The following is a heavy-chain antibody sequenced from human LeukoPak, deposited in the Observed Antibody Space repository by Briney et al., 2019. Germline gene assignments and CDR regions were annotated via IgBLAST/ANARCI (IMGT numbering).Heavy chain of an antibody. V-gene: IGHV4-59*01. CDR2: YYGGRT. J-gene: IGHJ6*03. CDR3: ARYDHALSYYYYYMDV. D-gene: IGHD1-14*01. CDR1: GDSISRYY. Sequence: SETLSLTCTVSGDSISRYYWSWIRQSPGKGLEWIGYYGGRTTYNPSLKSRVTMSVDTSKNQFSLKLTSVTAADTAVYYCARYDHALSYYYYYMDVWGKGTTVTVPS.